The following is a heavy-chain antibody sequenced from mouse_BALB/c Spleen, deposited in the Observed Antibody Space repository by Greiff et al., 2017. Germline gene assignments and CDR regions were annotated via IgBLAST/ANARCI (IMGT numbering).Heavy chain of an antibody. J-gene: IGHJ1*01. D-gene: IGHD1-1*01. CDR2: IYPGSGST. CDR1: GYTFTSYW. V-gene: IGHV1S22*01. Sequence: LQQPGSELVRPGASVKLSCKASGYTFTSYWMHWVKQRHGQGLEWIGNIYPGSGSTNYDEKFKSKGTLTVDTSSSTAYMHLSSLTSEDSAVYYCTRDGPHYYGSSDWYFDVWGAGTTVTVSS. CDR3: TRDGPHYYGSSDWYFDV.